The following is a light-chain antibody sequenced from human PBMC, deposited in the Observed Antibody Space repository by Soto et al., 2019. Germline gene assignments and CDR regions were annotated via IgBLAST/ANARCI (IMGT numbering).Light chain of an antibody. J-gene: IGKJ1*01. CDR1: QSFSSSY. Sequence: EIVLTQSPGTLSLSPGERATLSCRASQSFSSSYLAWYQQKPGQAPRLLIYGASRRATGIPGRFSGGGSGTDFTLTISRLEPDDFAEYYCQQYDTSPWTFGQGTKVEIK. V-gene: IGKV3-20*01. CDR3: QQYDTSPWT. CDR2: GAS.